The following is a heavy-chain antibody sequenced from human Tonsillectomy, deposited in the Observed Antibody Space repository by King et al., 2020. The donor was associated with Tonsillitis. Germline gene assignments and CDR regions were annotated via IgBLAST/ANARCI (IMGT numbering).Heavy chain of an antibody. CDR2: VSSDGNKK. J-gene: IGHJ4*02. D-gene: IGHD4-11*01. V-gene: IGHV3-30*18. Sequence: QLVQSGGGVVQPGRSLRLSCAASGFTFSTYGMHWGRQAPGRGLEWVAIVSSDGNKKYYAESVKGRFTISRDNSKNTLYLQMDSLRSEDTALYYCVKEDSQYYFDVWGQGTLVTVAS. CDR1: GFTFSTYG. CDR3: VKEDSQYYFDV.